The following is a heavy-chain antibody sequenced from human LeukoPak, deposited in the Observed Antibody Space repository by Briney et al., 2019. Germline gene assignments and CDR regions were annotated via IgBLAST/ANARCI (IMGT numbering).Heavy chain of an antibody. CDR3: ARASGNYYGLFDY. V-gene: IGHV4-59*01. CDR2: IHYSGST. Sequence: SETLSLTCTVSGGSISSYYWSWIRQPPGKGLEWLGYIHYSGSTNYNPSLKSRVTMSVDTSKSQFSLKLSSVTAADTAVYYCARASGNYYGLFDYWGQGTLVTVSS. CDR1: GGSISSYY. D-gene: IGHD1-26*01. J-gene: IGHJ4*02.